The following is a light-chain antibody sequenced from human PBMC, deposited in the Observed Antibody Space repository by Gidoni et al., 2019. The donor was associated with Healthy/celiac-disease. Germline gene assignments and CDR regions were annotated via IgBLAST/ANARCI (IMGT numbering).Light chain of an antibody. CDR1: QCISSW. CDR3: QQYNSNYRFT. Sequence: DIQMTQSPSTLSSSVGDRVTITCRASQCISSWLASYQQKPGKDPNHLIFYNASLESGVASRFSGSGCGRELTLTISSMQPDDYATNYCQQYNSNYRFTFGGGTKVEIK. J-gene: IGKJ4*01. V-gene: IGKV1-5*01. CDR2: YNA.